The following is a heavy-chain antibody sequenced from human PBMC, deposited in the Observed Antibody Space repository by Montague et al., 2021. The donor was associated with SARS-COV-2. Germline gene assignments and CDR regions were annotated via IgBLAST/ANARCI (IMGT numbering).Heavy chain of an antibody. Sequence: SETLSLTCAVYGGSFSGYYWSWIRQPPGMGLEWIGEIIHSGSTNYNPSLKSRVTISVDTSKNQFSLKLSSVTAADTAVYYCARGWAGGALAFYYYYGMDVWGQGTTVTVSS. CDR1: GGSFSGYY. J-gene: IGHJ6*02. V-gene: IGHV4-34*01. CDR3: ARGWAGGALAFYYYYGMDV. CDR2: IIHSGST. D-gene: IGHD1-26*01.